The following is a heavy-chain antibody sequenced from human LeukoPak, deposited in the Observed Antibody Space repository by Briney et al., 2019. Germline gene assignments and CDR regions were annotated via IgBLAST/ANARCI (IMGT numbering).Heavy chain of an antibody. D-gene: IGHD5-18*01. CDR3: ARARGVSKYSYGYFDC. CDR1: GDSVSSNSAA. Sequence: SQTLSLTCAISGDSVSSNSAAWNWIRQSPSRGLEWLGRTYYRSKWYNDYAVSVKSRITINPDTSKNQFSLQLNSVTPEDTAVYYCARARGVSKYSYGYFDCWGQGTLVTVSS. CDR2: TYYRSKWYN. V-gene: IGHV6-1*01. J-gene: IGHJ4*02.